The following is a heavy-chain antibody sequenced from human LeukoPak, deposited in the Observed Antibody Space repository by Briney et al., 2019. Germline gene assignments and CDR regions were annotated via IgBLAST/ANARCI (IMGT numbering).Heavy chain of an antibody. CDR1: GFTFSSYS. J-gene: IGHJ4*02. CDR2: ISSSSSYI. D-gene: IGHD4-11*01. CDR3: AKDAQRGFDYSNSLEY. V-gene: IGHV3-21*01. Sequence: NPGGSLRLSCAASGFTFSSYSMNWVRQAPGKGLEWVSSISSSSSYIYYADSVKGRFTISRDNSRNTLYLQMNSLRGEDTAVYYCAKDAQRGFDYSNSLEYWGQGTLVTVSS.